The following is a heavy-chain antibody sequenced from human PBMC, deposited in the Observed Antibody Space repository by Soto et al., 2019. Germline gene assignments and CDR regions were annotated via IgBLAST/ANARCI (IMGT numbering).Heavy chain of an antibody. CDR2: IVVGSGNT. D-gene: IGHD5-12*01. CDR1: RFTFTSSA. CDR3: AAEYSGYDYQILDY. V-gene: IGHV1-58*02. J-gene: IGHJ4*02. Sequence: ASVKVSCKASRFTFTSSAMQWVRQARGQRLEWIGWIVVGSGNTNYAQKFQERVTITRDMSTSTAYMELSSLRSEDTAVYYCAAEYSGYDYQILDYWGQGTLVAFSS.